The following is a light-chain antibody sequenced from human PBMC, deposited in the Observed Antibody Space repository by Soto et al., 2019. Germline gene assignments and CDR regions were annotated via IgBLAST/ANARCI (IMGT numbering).Light chain of an antibody. CDR3: SSYSNSTTLYV. V-gene: IGLV2-14*03. CDR2: DVS. Sequence: QSVLTQPASVSGSPGQSITISCTGTSRDVGGYNYVSLYQHHPGKVPKLVIYDVSKRPSGVSDRFSGSKSGNTASLTISGLQAEDEADYYCSSYSNSTTLYVFGTGTKVTVL. CDR1: SRDVGGYNY. J-gene: IGLJ1*01.